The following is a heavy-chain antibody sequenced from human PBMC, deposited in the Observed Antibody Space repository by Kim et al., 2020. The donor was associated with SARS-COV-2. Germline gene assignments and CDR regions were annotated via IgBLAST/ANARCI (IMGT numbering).Heavy chain of an antibody. CDR2: ISSSGSTI. Sequence: GGSLRLSCAASGFTFSDYYMSWIRQAPGKGLEWDSYISSSGSTIYYADSVKGRFTISRDNAKNLMYLQMNSLRAEDTAVYYCAREEEVWFGELLEGYWGQRTLVTDSS. CDR3: AREEEVWFGELLEGY. CDR1: GFTFSDYY. V-gene: IGHV3-11*01. D-gene: IGHD3-10*01. J-gene: IGHJ4*02.